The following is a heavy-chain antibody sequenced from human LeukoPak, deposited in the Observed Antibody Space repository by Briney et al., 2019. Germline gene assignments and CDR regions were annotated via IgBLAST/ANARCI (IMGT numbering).Heavy chain of an antibody. D-gene: IGHD1-20*01. V-gene: IGHV4-34*01. CDR3: ARGLTLFDP. CDR2: INHSGST. Sequence: SETLSLTCAVYGGSFSGYYWSWIRQPPGKGLEWIGEINHSGSTNYNPSLKSRVTISVDTSKNQFSLKLRSVTAADTAVYYCARGLTLFDPWGLGTLVTVSS. CDR1: GGSFSGYY. J-gene: IGHJ5*02.